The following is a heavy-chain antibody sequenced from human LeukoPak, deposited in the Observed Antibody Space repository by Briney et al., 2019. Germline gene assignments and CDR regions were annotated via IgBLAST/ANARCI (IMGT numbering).Heavy chain of an antibody. J-gene: IGHJ4*02. CDR2: IDSSGSTV. Sequence: PGGSLRLSCEASGFSFSSYEMNWVRQAPGKGLEWVSYIDSSGSTVYYADSVKGRFTISRDNAKNSLYLQMNSLRAEDAAVYYCARATFLRYCSGDNCYFDYWGQGTLVTVSS. D-gene: IGHD2-15*01. V-gene: IGHV3-48*03. CDR1: GFSFSSYE. CDR3: ARATFLRYCSGDNCYFDY.